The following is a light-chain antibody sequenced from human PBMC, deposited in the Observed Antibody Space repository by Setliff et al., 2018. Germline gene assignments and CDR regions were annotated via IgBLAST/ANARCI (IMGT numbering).Light chain of an antibody. J-gene: IGLJ3*02. CDR1: SSDVGGYNS. CDR2: DVS. V-gene: IGLV2-14*03. Sequence: QSALTQPASVSGSPRQSITIPCTGTSSDVGGYNSVSWYQHHPGKAPKLMIYDVSYRPSGVSNRFSGSKSGNTASLTISGLQTEDEAHYYCSSFTTSSTPVFGGGTKVTVL. CDR3: SSFTTSSTPV.